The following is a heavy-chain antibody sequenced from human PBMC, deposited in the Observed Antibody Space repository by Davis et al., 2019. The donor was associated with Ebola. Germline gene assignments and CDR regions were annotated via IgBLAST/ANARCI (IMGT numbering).Heavy chain of an antibody. V-gene: IGHV1-8*01. CDR1: GYTFSSHD. D-gene: IGHD4-17*01. Sequence: AASVKVSCKASGYTFSSHDINWVRQATGQGLEWMGWMNPHSGNTGYAQKFQGRITMTRNTSISTAYMEPSSLRSEDTAVYYCARHINYGDYGTGWFDPWGQGTLVTVSS. J-gene: IGHJ5*02. CDR2: MNPHSGNT. CDR3: ARHINYGDYGTGWFDP.